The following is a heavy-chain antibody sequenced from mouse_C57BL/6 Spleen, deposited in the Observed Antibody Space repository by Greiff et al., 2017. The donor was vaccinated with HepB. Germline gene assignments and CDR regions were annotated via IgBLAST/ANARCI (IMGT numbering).Heavy chain of an antibody. CDR2: IHPNSGST. V-gene: IGHV1-64*01. CDR1: GYTFTSYW. D-gene: IGHD2-5*01. CDR3: ARLYSNSWYFDV. J-gene: IGHJ1*03. Sequence: QVQLQQPGAELVKPGASVKLSCKASGYTFTSYWMHWVKQRPGQGLEWIGMIHPNSGSTNYNEKFKSKATLTVDKSSSTAYMQLSSLTSEDSAVYYCARLYSNSWYFDVWGTGTTVTVSS.